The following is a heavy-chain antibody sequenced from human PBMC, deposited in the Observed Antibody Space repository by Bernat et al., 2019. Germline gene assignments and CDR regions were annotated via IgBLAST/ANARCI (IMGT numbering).Heavy chain of an antibody. V-gene: IGHV3-11*05. CDR2: ISISSSYA. CDR1: GFTFSDYY. D-gene: IGHD2-15*01. J-gene: IGHJ4*02. CDR3: ARACYCSGGGCYYHFDY. Sequence: QVQLVESGGGLVKPGGSLRLSCAASGFTFSDYYMSWIRQAPGKGLEWVSYISISSSYANYADSVKGRFTISRDNAKNSLYLQMNSLRAEDTAVYYCARACYCSGGGCYYHFDYWGQGTLVTVSS.